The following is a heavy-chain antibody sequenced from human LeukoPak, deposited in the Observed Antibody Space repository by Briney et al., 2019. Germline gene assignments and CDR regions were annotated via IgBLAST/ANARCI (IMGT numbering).Heavy chain of an antibody. CDR2: INHSGST. Sequence: GSLRLSCAASGFTFSSYEMNWVRQAPGKGLEWIGEINHSGSTNYNPSLKSRVTISVDTSKNQFSLKLSSVTAADTAVYYCARLSSLANIAARGRTWFDTWGQGSLVTVSS. D-gene: IGHD6-6*01. J-gene: IGHJ5*02. V-gene: IGHV4-34*08. CDR3: ARLSSLANIAARGRTWFDT. CDR1: GFTFSSYE.